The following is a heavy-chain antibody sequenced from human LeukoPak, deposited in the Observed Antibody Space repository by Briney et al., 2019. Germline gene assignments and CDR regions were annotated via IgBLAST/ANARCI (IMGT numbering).Heavy chain of an antibody. V-gene: IGHV4-38-2*01. CDR2: VDHSGGT. Sequence: SETLSLTCAVSGGSISSSYWWSWVRQPPGKGLEWIGSVDHSGGTYYNPSLRSRVSISVDTSKNQFSLKLSSVTAADTAVYSCAGFTFFRGVITFDYWGQGTLVTVSS. D-gene: IGHD3-10*01. CDR1: GGSISSSYW. CDR3: AGFTFFRGVITFDY. J-gene: IGHJ4*02.